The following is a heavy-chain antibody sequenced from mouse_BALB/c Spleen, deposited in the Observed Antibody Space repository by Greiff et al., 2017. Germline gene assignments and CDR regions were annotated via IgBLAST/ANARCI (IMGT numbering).Heavy chain of an antibody. V-gene: IGHV5-6*01. CDR2: ISSGGSYT. Sequence: EVQLVESGGGLVQPGGSLKLSCAASGFTFSSYGMSWVRQTPDKRLELVATISSGGSYTYYPDSVKGRFTISRDNAKNTLYLQMSSLKSEDTAMYYCTRDEDGNYYFDYWGQGTTLTVSS. CDR3: TRDEDGNYYFDY. D-gene: IGHD2-1*01. J-gene: IGHJ2*01. CDR1: GFTFSSYG.